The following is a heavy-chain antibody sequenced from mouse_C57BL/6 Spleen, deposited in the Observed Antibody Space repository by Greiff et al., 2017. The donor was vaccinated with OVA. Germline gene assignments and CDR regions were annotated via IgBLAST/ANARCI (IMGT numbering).Heavy chain of an antibody. V-gene: IGHV1-54*01. J-gene: IGHJ2*01. CDR1: GYAFTNYL. CDR3: ARWSSNYYFDY. D-gene: IGHD2-5*01. Sequence: QVQLQQSGAELVRPGTSVKVSCKASGYAFTNYLIEWVKQRPGQGLEWIGVINPGSGGTNYNEKFKGKATLTADKSSSTAYMQLSSLTSEDSAVYFCARWSSNYYFDYWGQGTTLTVSS. CDR2: INPGSGGT.